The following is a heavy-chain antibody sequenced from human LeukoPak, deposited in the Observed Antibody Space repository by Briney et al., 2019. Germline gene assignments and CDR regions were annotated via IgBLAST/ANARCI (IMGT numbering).Heavy chain of an antibody. CDR2: ISSSSSYI. CDR1: GFTFSSYS. V-gene: IGHV3-21*01. Sequence: GGSLRLSCAASGFTFSSYSMNWVCQAPGKGLEWVSSISSSSSYIYYADSVKGRFTISRDNAKNSLYLQMNSLRAEDTAVYYCARAVVVGATRTSHNDYWGQGTLVTVSS. CDR3: ARAVVVGATRTSHNDY. J-gene: IGHJ4*02. D-gene: IGHD1-26*01.